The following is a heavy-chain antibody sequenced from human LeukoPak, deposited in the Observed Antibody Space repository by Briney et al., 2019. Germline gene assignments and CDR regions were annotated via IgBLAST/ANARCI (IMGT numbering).Heavy chain of an antibody. D-gene: IGHD3-10*01. Sequence: HPGGSLRLSCAASGFTFSSYAMSWVRQAPGKGLEWVSAISGSGGSTYYADSVKGRFTISRDNSKNTLYLQMNSLRAEDTAVYYCAGAYYGSGSFVDYWGQGTLVTVSS. CDR2: ISGSGGST. V-gene: IGHV3-23*01. CDR3: AGAYYGSGSFVDY. J-gene: IGHJ4*02. CDR1: GFTFSSYA.